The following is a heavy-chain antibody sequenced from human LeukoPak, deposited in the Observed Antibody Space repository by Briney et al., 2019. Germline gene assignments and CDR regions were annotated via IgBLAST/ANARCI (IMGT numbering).Heavy chain of an antibody. Sequence: GGSLRLSCAASGFTFSSYEMNWVRQAPGKGLEGVSYISSSGSTIYYADSVKGRFTISRDNAKNSLYLQMNSLRAEDTAVYYCARERQQLGYYYGMDVWGQGTTVTVSS. CDR3: ARERQQLGYYYGMDV. CDR1: GFTFSSYE. V-gene: IGHV3-48*03. J-gene: IGHJ6*02. CDR2: ISSSGSTI. D-gene: IGHD6-13*01.